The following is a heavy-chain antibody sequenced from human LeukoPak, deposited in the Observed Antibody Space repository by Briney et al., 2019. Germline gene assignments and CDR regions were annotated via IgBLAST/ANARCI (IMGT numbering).Heavy chain of an antibody. CDR2: IKQDGSVK. CDR1: GFSLSSYW. Sequence: PGGSLRLSCAASGFSLSSYWMSWVRQAPRKGLEWVVIIKQDGSVKAYVDSVKGRFTISRDYAKNSLYLQMNSLRAEDTAVYYCARDPTVTNLHDAFDVWGQGTLVTVSS. J-gene: IGHJ3*01. D-gene: IGHD4-17*01. CDR3: ARDPTVTNLHDAFDV. V-gene: IGHV3-7*05.